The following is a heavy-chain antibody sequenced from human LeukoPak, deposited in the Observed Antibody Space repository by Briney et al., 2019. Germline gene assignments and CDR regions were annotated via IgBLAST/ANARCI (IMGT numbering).Heavy chain of an antibody. CDR2: IGGHEADT. J-gene: IGHJ3*02. Sequence: GGSLRLSCAVSGFTFSDYAMSWVRQAPGKGLEWVSGIGGHEADTHYADSVRGRFTISRDNSKSTLYLQMNSLRAEDTAAYYCAKDRQSRNNVWDPFDIWGQGTMVTVSS. CDR1: GFTFSDYA. V-gene: IGHV3-23*01. D-gene: IGHD3-16*01. CDR3: AKDRQSRNNVWDPFDI.